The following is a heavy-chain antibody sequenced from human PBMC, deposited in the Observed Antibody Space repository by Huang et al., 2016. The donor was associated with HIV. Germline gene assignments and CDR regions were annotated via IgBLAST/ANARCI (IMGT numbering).Heavy chain of an antibody. V-gene: IGHV4-39*01. CDR1: GDFISSTNYY. Sequence: QLQLQESGPGQVKPSETLSLTCTVSGDFISSTNYYWGWIRQSPGKGLEWVGRVYQSCSTNYNPSLKSRVTLSVDTSRTHFSLRLNSVTAADTAVYYCASQHIGAAATWFWGRGTQVAVSS. D-gene: IGHD6-13*01. CDR2: VYQSCST. J-gene: IGHJ4*02. CDR3: ASQHIGAAATWF.